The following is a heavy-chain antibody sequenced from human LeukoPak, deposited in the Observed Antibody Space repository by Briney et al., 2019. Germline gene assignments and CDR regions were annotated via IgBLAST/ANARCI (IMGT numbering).Heavy chain of an antibody. V-gene: IGHV3-30*18. CDR1: GFTFSSYG. Sequence: GGSLRLSCAASGFTFSSYGTQCGREAPGERLGRWAVISYDGSNKYYADSVKGRFTISRTNSKNTWYLQMNSLRAEDTAVYYCAKAFQLKMTTVTTGFDYWGQGTLVTVSS. D-gene: IGHD4-17*01. J-gene: IGHJ4*02. CDR3: AKAFQLKMTTVTTGFDY. CDR2: ISYDGSNK.